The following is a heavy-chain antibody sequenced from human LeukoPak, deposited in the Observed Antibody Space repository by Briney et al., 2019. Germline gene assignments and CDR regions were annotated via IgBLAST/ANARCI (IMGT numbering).Heavy chain of an antibody. J-gene: IGHJ4*02. Sequence: ASVKVSCKASGYTFTGYYMHWVRQAPGQGLEWMGWINPNSGGTNYAQKFQGRVTMTRDTSISTAYMELSRLRSDDTAVYYCARGLKRWRSGTDFDYWGQGTLVTVSS. CDR2: INPNSGGT. V-gene: IGHV1-2*02. D-gene: IGHD3-10*01. CDR3: ARGLKRWRSGTDFDY. CDR1: GYTFTGYY.